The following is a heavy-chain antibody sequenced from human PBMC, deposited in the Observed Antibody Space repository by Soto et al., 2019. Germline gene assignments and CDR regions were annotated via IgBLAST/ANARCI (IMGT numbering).Heavy chain of an antibody. J-gene: IGHJ3*02. Sequence: QVQLQESGPGLVKPSGTLSLTCAVSGGSISSSNWWSWVRHPPGKGLEWIGEIYHSGSTNYNPSLQSRVTISVDKSKNHFSLKLSSVTAADTVVYYCARDLMAAAGTGFGDHDAFDIWGRWTMVTVSS. CDR2: IYHSGST. V-gene: IGHV4-4*02. CDR3: ARDLMAAAGTGFGDHDAFDI. CDR1: GGSISSSNW. D-gene: IGHD6-13*01.